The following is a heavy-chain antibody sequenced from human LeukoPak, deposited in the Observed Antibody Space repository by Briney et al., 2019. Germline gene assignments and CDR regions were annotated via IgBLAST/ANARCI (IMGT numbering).Heavy chain of an antibody. V-gene: IGHV3-33*08. CDR2: ISYDGSNK. CDR1: GFTFSSYG. CDR3: ARSDYYGSGSYGRGMDV. Sequence: PGGSLRLSCAASGFTFSSYGMHWVRQAPGKGLEWVAVISYDGSNKYYADSVKGRFTISRDNSKNTLYLQMNSLRAEDTAVYYCARSDYYGSGSYGRGMDVWGQGTTVTVSS. J-gene: IGHJ6*02. D-gene: IGHD3-10*01.